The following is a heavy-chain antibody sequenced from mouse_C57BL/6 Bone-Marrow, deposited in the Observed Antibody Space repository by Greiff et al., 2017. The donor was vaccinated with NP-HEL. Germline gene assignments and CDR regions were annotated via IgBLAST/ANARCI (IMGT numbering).Heavy chain of an antibody. J-gene: IGHJ3*01. V-gene: IGHV10-1*01. CDR1: GFSFNTYA. D-gene: IGHD2-3*01. Sequence: EVKLMESGGGLVQPKGSLKLSCAASGFSFNTYAMNWVRQAPGKGLEWVARIRSKSNNYATYYADSVKDRFTISRDDSESMLYLQMNNLKTEDTAMYYCRLDGYFGGFAYWGQGTLVTVSA. CDR3: RLDGYFGGFAY. CDR2: IRSKSNNYAT.